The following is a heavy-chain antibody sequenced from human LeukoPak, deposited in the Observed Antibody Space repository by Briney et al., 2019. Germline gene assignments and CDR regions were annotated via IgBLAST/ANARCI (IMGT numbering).Heavy chain of an antibody. CDR2: ISWNSGSI. V-gene: IGHV3-9*01. Sequence: GRSLRLSCAASEFTFDDYAMHWVRQAPGKGLEWVSGISWNSGSIGYADSVKGRFTISRDNAKNSLYLQMNSLRAEDTALYYCAKGTTRWGVLMVPLEYWGQGTLVTVSS. CDR3: AKGTTRWGVLMVPLEY. CDR1: EFTFDDYA. J-gene: IGHJ4*02. D-gene: IGHD2-8*01.